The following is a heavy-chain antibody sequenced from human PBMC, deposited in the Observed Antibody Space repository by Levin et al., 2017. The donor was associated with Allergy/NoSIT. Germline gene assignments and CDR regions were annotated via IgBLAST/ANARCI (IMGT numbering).Heavy chain of an antibody. Sequence: GESLKISCAASGFTFSDSAMHWVRQASGKGLEWVGRIRSKSNNYATAYAESVKGRFTISRDDSRNTAYLQMNSLKTEDTAVYYCARLSHLTGDADYDYWGQGTLVTVSS. V-gene: IGHV3-73*01. D-gene: IGHD4-17*01. J-gene: IGHJ4*02. CDR1: GFTFSDSA. CDR3: ARLSHLTGDADYDY. CDR2: IRSKSNNYAT.